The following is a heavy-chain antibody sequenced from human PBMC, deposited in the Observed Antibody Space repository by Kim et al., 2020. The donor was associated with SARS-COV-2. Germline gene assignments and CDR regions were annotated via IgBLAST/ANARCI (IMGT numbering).Heavy chain of an antibody. CDR1: GFTFSDYY. Sequence: GGSLRLSCAASGFTFSDYYMSWIRQAPGKGLEWVSYISSSSSYTNYADSVKGRFTISRHNAKNSLYLQMNSLRAEDTAVYYCAREVVIARVFDIWGQGTMVTVSS. D-gene: IGHD2-21*01. J-gene: IGHJ3*02. V-gene: IGHV3-11*05. CDR2: ISSSSSYT. CDR3: AREVVIARVFDI.